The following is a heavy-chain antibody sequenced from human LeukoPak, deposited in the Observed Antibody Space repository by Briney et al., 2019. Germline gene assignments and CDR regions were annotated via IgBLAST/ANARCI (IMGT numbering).Heavy chain of an antibody. CDR2: IYCSGST. D-gene: IGHD3-9*01. Sequence: SETLSLTCTVSGGSISSGGYYWSWIRQHLGKGLEWIGYIYCSGSTYYNPSLKSRVTISVDTSKNQFSLKLSSVTAADTAVYYCARVLTDVLTCYYLDAFDIWGQGTMGTVSS. V-gene: IGHV4-31*03. CDR3: ARVLTDVLTCYYLDAFDI. CDR1: GGSISSGGYY. J-gene: IGHJ3*02.